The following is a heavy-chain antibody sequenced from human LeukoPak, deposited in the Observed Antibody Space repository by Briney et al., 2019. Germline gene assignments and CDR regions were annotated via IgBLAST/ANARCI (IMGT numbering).Heavy chain of an antibody. J-gene: IGHJ5*02. CDR1: GGTFSSYA. CDR3: ARDRDYDILTPFDP. V-gene: IGHV1-69*04. CDR2: IIPILGIA. Sequence: SVKVSCKASGGTFSSYAISWVRQAPGQGLEWMGRIIPILGIANYAQKFQGRVTITADKSTSTAYMELSSLRSEDTAAYYCARDRDYDILTPFDPWGQGTLVTVSS. D-gene: IGHD3-9*01.